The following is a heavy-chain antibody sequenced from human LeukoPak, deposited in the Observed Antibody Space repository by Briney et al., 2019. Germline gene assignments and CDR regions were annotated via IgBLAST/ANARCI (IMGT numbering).Heavy chain of an antibody. CDR2: IYYTGST. Sequence: SDTLSLTCAVSGYSISTSNWWGWIRQSPGKGLEWIGYIYYTGSTYYKPSLKSRVTMSVDTSKNQFSLKLSSVTAVDTAVYYCARYDILTGLQGGFFDYWGQGTLVTVSS. V-gene: IGHV4-28*01. CDR3: ARYDILTGLQGGFFDY. D-gene: IGHD3-9*01. CDR1: GYSISTSNW. J-gene: IGHJ4*02.